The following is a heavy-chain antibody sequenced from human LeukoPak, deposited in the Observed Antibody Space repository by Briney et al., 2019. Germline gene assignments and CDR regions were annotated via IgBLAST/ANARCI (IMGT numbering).Heavy chain of an antibody. CDR3: ARKVSLYYYYYGMDV. CDR2: INHSGST. J-gene: IGHJ6*02. V-gene: IGHV4-34*01. CDR1: GGSFSGHY. Sequence: PSETLSLTCAVYGGSFSGHYWSWIRQPPGKGLEWIGEINHSGSTNYNPSLKSRVTISVDTSKNQFSLKPSSVTAADTAVYYCARKVSLYYYYYGMDVWGQGTTVTVSS.